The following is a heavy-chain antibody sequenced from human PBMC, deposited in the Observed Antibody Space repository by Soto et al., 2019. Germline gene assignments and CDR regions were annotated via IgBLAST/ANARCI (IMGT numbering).Heavy chain of an antibody. CDR1: GYTFTGYY. D-gene: IGHD3-22*01. J-gene: IGHJ3*02. Sequence: QVQLVQSGAEVKKPGASVKVSCKASGYTFTGYYMHWVRQAPGQGLEWMGWINPNSGGTNYAQKFQGWVTITRDTSISTAYMELSRLRSDDTAVYYCAREGGYYYDSSALHAFDIWGQGTMVTVSS. V-gene: IGHV1-2*04. CDR3: AREGGYYYDSSALHAFDI. CDR2: INPNSGGT.